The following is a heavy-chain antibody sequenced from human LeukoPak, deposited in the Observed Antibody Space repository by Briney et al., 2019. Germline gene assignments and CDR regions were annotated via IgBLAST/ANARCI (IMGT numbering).Heavy chain of an antibody. CDR2: ISSSSSTI. J-gene: IGHJ5*02. CDR1: GFTFSSYN. Sequence: GGSLRLSCAASGFTFSSYNMNWVRQAPGKGLEWVSYISSSSSTIYYADSVKGRFTISRDNAKNSLYLQMNSLRVEDTAVYYCARLGLEVGGPNWFDPWGQGTLVTVSS. D-gene: IGHD1-1*01. CDR3: ARLGLEVGGPNWFDP. V-gene: IGHV3-48*01.